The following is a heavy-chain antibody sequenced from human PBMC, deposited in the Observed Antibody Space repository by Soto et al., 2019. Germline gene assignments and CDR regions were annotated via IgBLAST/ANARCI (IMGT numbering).Heavy chain of an antibody. J-gene: IGHJ4*02. V-gene: IGHV3-7*01. CDR3: ARDSVFYDSTGDFDY. CDR1: GFTFSRYW. Sequence: LRLSCAASGFTFSRYWMSWVRQSPGKGLEWVANIKQDGSETYYVDSVKGRFTISRDNAKNSLFLQMSSLRAADTAVYYCARDSVFYDSTGDFDYWDQGTVVTSPQ. D-gene: IGHD3-22*01. CDR2: IKQDGSET.